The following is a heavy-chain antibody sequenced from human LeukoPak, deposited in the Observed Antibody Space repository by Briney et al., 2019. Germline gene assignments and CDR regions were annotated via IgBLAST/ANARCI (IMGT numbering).Heavy chain of an antibody. CDR2: IYSGGST. J-gene: IGHJ4*02. D-gene: IGHD3-22*01. CDR1: GFTVSSNY. CDR3: ASRTARAMIVY. V-gene: IGHV3-66*01. Sequence: GGSLRLSCAASGFTVSSNYMSWVRQAPGKGLEWVSVIYSGGSTYYADSVKGRFTISRDNSKNTLYLQMNSLRAEDTAVYYCASRTARAMIVYWGQGTLVTVSS.